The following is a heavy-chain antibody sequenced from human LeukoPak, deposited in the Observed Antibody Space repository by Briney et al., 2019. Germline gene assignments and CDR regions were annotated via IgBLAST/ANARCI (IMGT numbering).Heavy chain of an antibody. CDR2: INNSGRT. J-gene: IGHJ4*02. V-gene: IGHV4-34*01. CDR3: ARGPLGWYFDY. D-gene: IGHD2-15*01. CDR1: GGSFSGYY. Sequence: PSETLSLTCAVYGGSFSGYYWSWIRQPPGKGLEWIGEINNSGRTNYNPSLNSRVTISVDTSKNQFSLKLSSVTAADTAVYYCARGPLGWYFDYWGQGTLVTVSS.